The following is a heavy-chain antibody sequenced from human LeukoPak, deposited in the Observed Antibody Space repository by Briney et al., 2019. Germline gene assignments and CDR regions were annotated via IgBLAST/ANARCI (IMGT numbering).Heavy chain of an antibody. Sequence: GGSLRLSCTASGFTFGDYVMSGVRQAPGKGLEWVGFIRSKAYGGTTEYAASVKGRFTISRDDSKSIAYLQMNSLKTEDTAVYYCTRAGVTTVVTPFDYWGQGTLVTVSS. CDR2: IRSKAYGGTT. D-gene: IGHD4-23*01. CDR3: TRAGVTTVVTPFDY. V-gene: IGHV3-49*04. J-gene: IGHJ4*02. CDR1: GFTFGDYV.